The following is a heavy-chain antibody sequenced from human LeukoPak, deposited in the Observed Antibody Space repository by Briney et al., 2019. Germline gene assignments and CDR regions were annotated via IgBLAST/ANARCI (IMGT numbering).Heavy chain of an antibody. V-gene: IGHV3-48*03. D-gene: IGHD6-19*01. CDR2: ISSSGNTI. Sequence: GGSLRLSCAASGFTFSSYEMNWVRQAPGKGLEWVSYISSSGNTIYYADSVKGRSTISRDNAKNSLYLQMNSLRAEDTAVYYCARDHGSDWHYFDYWGQGTLVTVSS. J-gene: IGHJ4*02. CDR1: GFTFSSYE. CDR3: ARDHGSDWHYFDY.